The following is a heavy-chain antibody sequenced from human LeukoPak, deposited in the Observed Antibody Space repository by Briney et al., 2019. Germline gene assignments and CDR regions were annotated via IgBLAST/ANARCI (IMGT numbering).Heavy chain of an antibody. Sequence: SETLSLTCAVSGGSISSSYWWSWVRQPPGKGLEWIGEVYHSVSTNYYPSLKGRVTISVDTSKNQFSLKLSSVTAADKAVYYCARDSGPWGVFDPWGQGTLVTVSS. CDR3: ARDSGPWGVFDP. CDR2: VYHSVST. V-gene: IGHV4-4*02. J-gene: IGHJ5*02. CDR1: GGSISSSYW. D-gene: IGHD3-10*01.